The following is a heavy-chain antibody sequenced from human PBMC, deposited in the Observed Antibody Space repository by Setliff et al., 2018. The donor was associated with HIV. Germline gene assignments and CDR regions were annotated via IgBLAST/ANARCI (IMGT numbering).Heavy chain of an antibody. V-gene: IGHV1-69*05. CDR2: LIPIYATS. J-gene: IGHJ5*02. Sequence: SVKVSCKASGGTFSSYAISWVRQAPGQGLEWMGGLIPIYATSDYAQKLQGRVTISTDESARTAYMELRGLRSEDTAVYYCAVGPHGDYELGWFDLWGQGTLVTVSS. CDR1: GGTFSSYA. CDR3: AVGPHGDYELGWFDL. D-gene: IGHD4-17*01.